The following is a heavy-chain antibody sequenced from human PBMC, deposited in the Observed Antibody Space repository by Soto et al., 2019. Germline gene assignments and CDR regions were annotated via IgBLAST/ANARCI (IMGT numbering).Heavy chain of an antibody. CDR1: GFTFSSYS. J-gene: IGHJ6*02. D-gene: IGHD3-9*01. V-gene: IGHV3-15*01. CDR3: TTGGLRYFDWLFPDYYYGMDV. CDR2: IKSKTDGGTT. Sequence: GGSLRLSCAASGFTFSSYSMNWVRQAPGKGLEWVGRIKSKTDGGTTDYAAPVKGRFTISRDDSKNTLYLQMNSLKTEDTAVYYCTTGGLRYFDWLFPDYYYGMDVWGQGTTVTVSS.